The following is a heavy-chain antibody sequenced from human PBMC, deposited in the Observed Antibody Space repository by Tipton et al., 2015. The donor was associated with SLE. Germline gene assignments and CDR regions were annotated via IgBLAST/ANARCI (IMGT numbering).Heavy chain of an antibody. D-gene: IGHD6-25*01. CDR2: ISHTGST. V-gene: IGHV4-39*07. Sequence: TLSLTCTVSGGSVLSSSYYWGWLRQSPGKGVEWLGSISHTGSTYYNPSLNNRVTISIDTSKNQFSLKLTSMTAADTAVYYCARLQNSSGGSIFDSWGQGTLVTVSS. CDR1: GGSVLSSSYY. CDR3: ARLQNSSGGSIFDS. J-gene: IGHJ4*02.